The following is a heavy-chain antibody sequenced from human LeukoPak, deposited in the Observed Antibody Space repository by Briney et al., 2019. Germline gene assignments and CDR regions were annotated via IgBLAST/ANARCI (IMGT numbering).Heavy chain of an antibody. J-gene: IGHJ4*02. V-gene: IGHV4-31*03. CDR2: IYYLGCT. CDR1: GGSLNSGGYY. CDR3: GRLTGYSSSWYTDY. D-gene: IGHD6-13*01. Sequence: PPQTLYHTCTVSGGSLNSGGYYWSWLRQHPGKGLEWVGYIYYLGCTYYNPSLKSRVTISVDTSKNQFSLKLSSVTAADAAVYYCGRLTGYSSSWYTDYWGQGTLVTVSS.